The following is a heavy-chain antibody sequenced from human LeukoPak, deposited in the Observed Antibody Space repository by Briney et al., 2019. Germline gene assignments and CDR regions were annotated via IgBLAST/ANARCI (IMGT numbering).Heavy chain of an antibody. D-gene: IGHD6-13*01. V-gene: IGHV3-23*01. CDR2: ISGSGGST. J-gene: IGHJ4*02. CDR1: GFTFSSYA. Sequence: GGSLRLSCAASGFTFSSYAMSWVRQAPGKGLEWVSAISGSGGSTYYAASVKGRFTISRDNSKNTLYLQMNSLRAEDTAVYYCAKPTSPYSSSWSYFDYWGQGTLVTVSS. CDR3: AKPTSPYSSSWSYFDY.